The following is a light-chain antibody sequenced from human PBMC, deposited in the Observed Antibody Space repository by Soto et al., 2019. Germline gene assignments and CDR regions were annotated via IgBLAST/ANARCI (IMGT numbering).Light chain of an antibody. CDR3: MQGTYWPYT. J-gene: IGKJ2*01. Sequence: DVVMTQSPLSLPVTLGQPASISCRSSQSPLYSDGNTYLSWFHQRPGQSPRRLIYKVSHRDSGVPRRFSGSGSGSDFTLQINRVEAEDLGVYYCMQGTYWPYTFGQGTKLEIK. V-gene: IGKV2-30*01. CDR2: KVS. CDR1: QSPLYSDGNTY.